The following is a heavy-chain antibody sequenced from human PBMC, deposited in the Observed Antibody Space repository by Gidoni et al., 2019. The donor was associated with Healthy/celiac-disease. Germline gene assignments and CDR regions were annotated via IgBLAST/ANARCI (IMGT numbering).Heavy chain of an antibody. Sequence: EVQLLESGGGLVQPGGSLRLSCAASGFTFSSYAMSWVRQAQGKGLEWVSAISGSGGSTYYADSVKGRFTISRDNSKNTLYLQMNSLRAEDTAVYYCAKDNHSSGWLFYAFDIWGQGTMVTVSS. V-gene: IGHV3-23*01. D-gene: IGHD6-19*01. CDR3: AKDNHSSGWLFYAFDI. J-gene: IGHJ3*02. CDR1: GFTFSSYA. CDR2: ISGSGGST.